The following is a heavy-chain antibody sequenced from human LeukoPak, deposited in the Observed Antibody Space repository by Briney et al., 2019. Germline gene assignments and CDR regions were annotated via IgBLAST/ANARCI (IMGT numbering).Heavy chain of an antibody. Sequence: GASVKVSCKASGYTFTSYGISWVRQAPGQGLEWMGGISAYNGNTNYAQKLQGRVTMTTDTSTSTAYMELRSLRSDDTAVYYCARDYDVVVVAAEGTDGMDVWGQGTTVTVSS. V-gene: IGHV1-18*01. CDR3: ARDYDVVVVAAEGTDGMDV. J-gene: IGHJ6*02. CDR1: GYTFTSYG. D-gene: IGHD2-15*01. CDR2: ISAYNGNT.